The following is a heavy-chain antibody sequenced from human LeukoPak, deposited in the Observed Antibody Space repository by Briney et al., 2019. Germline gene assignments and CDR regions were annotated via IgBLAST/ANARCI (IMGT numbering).Heavy chain of an antibody. D-gene: IGHD6-19*01. Sequence: PGGSLRLSCAASGFTFSSSWMTWVRRAPGKGLEWVANVKQDGSEKYYVDSVKGRFTISRDNAKNSLYLQMNSLRAEDTAVYYCARSLAGPSGYFDYWGRGTLATVSS. V-gene: IGHV3-7*01. CDR2: VKQDGSEK. J-gene: IGHJ4*02. CDR3: ARSLAGPSGYFDY. CDR1: GFTFSSSW.